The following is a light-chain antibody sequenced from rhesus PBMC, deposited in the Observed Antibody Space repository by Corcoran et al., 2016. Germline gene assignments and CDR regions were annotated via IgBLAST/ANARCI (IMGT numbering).Light chain of an antibody. CDR1: QCISSY. V-gene: IGKV1-25*01. J-gene: IGKJ1*01. Sequence: DIQMTQSPSSLSASVGDTVTITCRASQCISSYLAWYQQKPGEGPKLLIYKASTLQSGVTSRFSGSGSGTECTLTISSLQPEDFGTYYCQQHNSYPWTFGQGTKVEVK. CDR2: KAS. CDR3: QQHNSYPWT.